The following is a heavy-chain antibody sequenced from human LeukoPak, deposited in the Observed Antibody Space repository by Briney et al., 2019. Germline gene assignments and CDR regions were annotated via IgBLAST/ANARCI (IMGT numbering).Heavy chain of an antibody. V-gene: IGHV3-23*01. CDR1: GFTSSSYL. CDR3: AKTYADTTFDY. Sequence: GGSLRLSCVASGFTSSSYLMSWVRQAPGKGLEWVSTISGSGSRTYYADSVKGRFTISRDNSENTLYLQLNSLRAEDTALYYCAKTYADTTFDYWGQGNLVTVSS. D-gene: IGHD4-17*01. J-gene: IGHJ4*02. CDR2: ISGSGSRT.